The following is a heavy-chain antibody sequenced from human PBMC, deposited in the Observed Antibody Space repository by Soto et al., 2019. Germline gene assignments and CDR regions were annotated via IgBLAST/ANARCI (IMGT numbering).Heavy chain of an antibody. CDR3: ARGGRRLGWFDP. V-gene: IGHV1-18*01. Sequence: QVPLMQSRPEVKTPGASVKLSCKASGYTFSSYVITWVRQAPGQGLEWMGWISPFNYNTNYAQKFQGRVTMTTDTSTNTAYMELRSLRSDDTAVYYCARGGRRLGWFDPWVQGTLVTVSS. CDR2: ISPFNYNT. CDR1: GYTFSSYV. J-gene: IGHJ5*02. D-gene: IGHD6-25*01.